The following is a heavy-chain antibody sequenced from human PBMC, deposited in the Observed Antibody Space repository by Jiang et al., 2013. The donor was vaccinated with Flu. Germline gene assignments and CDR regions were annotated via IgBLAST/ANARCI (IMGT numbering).Heavy chain of an antibody. Sequence: QLVESGGGLVQPGGSLRLSCAASGITLNGYEMNWVRQAPGKGLEWISYISGSGATMYYADSVKGRFTISRDNAENSLYLQMNNLRAEDTAVYFCAREITMLRGLVGALDIWGQGTMVTVSS. CDR3: AREITMLRGLVGALDI. CDR2: ISGSGATM. J-gene: IGHJ3*02. V-gene: IGHV3-48*03. D-gene: IGHD3-10*01. CDR1: GITLNGYE.